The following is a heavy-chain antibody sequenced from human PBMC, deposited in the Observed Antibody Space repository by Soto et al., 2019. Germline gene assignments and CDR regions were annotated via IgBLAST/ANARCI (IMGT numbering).Heavy chain of an antibody. CDR3: ARGLGGGASRGGY. D-gene: IGHD2-15*01. CDR1: GYTFTSYA. V-gene: IGHV1-3*05. CDR2: NNAGNGNT. J-gene: IGHJ4*02. Sequence: QVQLVQSGAEEKKPGASVKVSCKASGYTFTSYAMHWVRQAPGQRLEWMGWNNAGNGNTKYSQKFQGRVTITRDTSGGTGYREVSSLRFEDTAVDYCARGLGGGASRGGYWGQGTLVTVSS.